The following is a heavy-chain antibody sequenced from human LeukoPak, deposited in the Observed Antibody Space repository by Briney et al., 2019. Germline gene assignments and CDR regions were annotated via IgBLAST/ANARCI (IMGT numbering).Heavy chain of an antibody. V-gene: IGHV3-64*01. Sequence: GGSLRLSCAASGLTFSSYAMHWVRQAPGKGLEYVSAISSNGGDTYYAHSVKGRFTISRDNSKNTLYLQMGSLRAEDMAVYYCARGQQLVLGWFDPWGQGTLVTVSS. D-gene: IGHD6-6*01. CDR1: GLTFSSYA. CDR3: ARGQQLVLGWFDP. J-gene: IGHJ5*02. CDR2: ISSNGGDT.